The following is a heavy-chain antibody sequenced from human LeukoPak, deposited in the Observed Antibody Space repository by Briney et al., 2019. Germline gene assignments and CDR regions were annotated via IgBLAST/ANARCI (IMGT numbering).Heavy chain of an antibody. CDR2: ISGSGGST. J-gene: IGHJ4*02. CDR1: AFTFSRYA. CDR3: AKGDTYGDYAPFDY. Sequence: GGSLRLSCAASAFTFSRYAMSWVRQAPGKGLEWVSAISGSGGSTYYADSVKGRFTISRDNSKNTLYLQMNSLRAEDTAVYYCAKGDTYGDYAPFDYWGQGTLVTVSS. V-gene: IGHV3-23*01. D-gene: IGHD4-17*01.